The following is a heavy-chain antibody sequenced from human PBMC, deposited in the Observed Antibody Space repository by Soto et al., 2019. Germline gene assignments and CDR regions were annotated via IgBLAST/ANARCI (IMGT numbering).Heavy chain of an antibody. CDR3: ARGILGSGTANDP. V-gene: IGHV3-74*03. Sequence: EVQLVESGGGLVQPGGSLILSCAASGFTFSNYWMVWVRQAPRKGLVWVSRIIGDGLYTTYADSVKGRFTISRDNAKNTVYLQMNSLGVEDTAVYYCARGILGSGTANDPWGQGTLVTVSS. J-gene: IGHJ5*02. D-gene: IGHD3-10*01. CDR2: IIGDGLYT. CDR1: GFTFSNYW.